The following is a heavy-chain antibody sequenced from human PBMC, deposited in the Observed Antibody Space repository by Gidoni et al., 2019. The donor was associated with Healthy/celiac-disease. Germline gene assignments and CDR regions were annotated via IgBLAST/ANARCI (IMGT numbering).Heavy chain of an antibody. J-gene: IGHJ2*01. CDR1: GGSFSGYY. D-gene: IGHD4-17*01. Sequence: QVQLQQWGAGLLKPSETLSLTCAVYGGSFSGYYWSWIRQPPGKGLEWIGEINHSGSTNYNPSLKSRVTISVDTSKNQFSLKLSSVTAADTAVYYCASTTVVTPFHLWYFDLWGRGTLVTVSS. CDR3: ASTTVVTPFHLWYFDL. V-gene: IGHV4-34*01. CDR2: INHSGST.